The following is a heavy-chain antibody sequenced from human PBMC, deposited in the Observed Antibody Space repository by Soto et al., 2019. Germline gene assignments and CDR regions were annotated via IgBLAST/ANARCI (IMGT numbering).Heavy chain of an antibody. J-gene: IGHJ5*02. D-gene: IGHD1-7*01. CDR2: ISGSGGST. V-gene: IGHV3-23*01. CDR1: GFTFSSYA. CDR3: ANQGRITGTTRWYDP. Sequence: GGSLRLSCAASGFTFSSYAMSWVRQAPGKGLEWVSAISGSGGSTYYADSVKGRFTISRDNSKNTLYLQMNSLRAEDTAVYYCANQGRITGTTRWYDPWGPGSLVRGSS.